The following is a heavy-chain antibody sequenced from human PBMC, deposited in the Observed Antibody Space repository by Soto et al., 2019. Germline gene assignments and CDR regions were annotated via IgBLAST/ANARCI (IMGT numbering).Heavy chain of an antibody. V-gene: IGHV3-74*01. CDR3: ARPRYDGSGTPFDH. CDR2: INGDGSTT. CDR1: GFTFSSYW. Sequence: EVQLVESGGALVQPGGSLRLSCAASGFTFSSYWMHWVRQAPGKGLVWVSRINGDGSTTTYADSVKGRFIMSRDNAKNMLYLQMNSLTAADTAVYYCARPRYDGSGTPFDHWGQGTLGSVSS. J-gene: IGHJ4*02. D-gene: IGHD3-22*01.